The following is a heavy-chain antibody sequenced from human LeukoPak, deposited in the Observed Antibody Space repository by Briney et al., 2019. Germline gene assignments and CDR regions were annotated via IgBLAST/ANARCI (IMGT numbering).Heavy chain of an antibody. J-gene: IGHJ4*02. CDR3: ARAFYCSNGVCSSLGDH. CDR1: GFTVSSNY. CDR2: IYSGGST. Sequence: GGSLRLSCAASGFTVSSNYMSWVRQAPGKGLEWVSVIYSGGSTYYADSAKGRFTISRDNSKNTLYLQMNSLRGEDTATYYCARAFYCSNGVCSSLGDHWGQGILVTVSS. D-gene: IGHD2-8*01. V-gene: IGHV3-53*01.